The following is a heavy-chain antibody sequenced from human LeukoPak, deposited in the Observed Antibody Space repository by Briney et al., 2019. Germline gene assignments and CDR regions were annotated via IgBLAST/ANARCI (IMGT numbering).Heavy chain of an antibody. CDR1: GGSFSGYY. D-gene: IGHD3-10*01. V-gene: IGHV4-34*01. CDR3: ARANSMGSGSYSNFDY. Sequence: PSETLSLTCAVYGGSFSGYYWSWIRQPPGKGLEWIGEFNHSGSTNYNPSLKSRVTISVDTSKNQFSLKLSSVTAADTAVYYCARANSMGSGSYSNFDYWGQGTLVTVSS. CDR2: FNHSGST. J-gene: IGHJ4*02.